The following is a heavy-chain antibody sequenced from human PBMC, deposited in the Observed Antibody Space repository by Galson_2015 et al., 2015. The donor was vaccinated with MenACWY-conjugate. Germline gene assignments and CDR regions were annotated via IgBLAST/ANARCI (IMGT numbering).Heavy chain of an antibody. Sequence: SLRLSCAASGFTFSNYWMHWVRQGPGKGLEWLSRIDNDGNRITYADSVKGRFTISRDNAKNTLYLQINSVRADDTAVYYCSRGGEPKRIIGGEIGDTGGQGT. V-gene: IGHV3-74*01. D-gene: IGHD1-26*01. CDR3: SRGGEPKRIIGGEIGDT. CDR2: IDNDGNRI. J-gene: IGHJ3*02. CDR1: GFTFSNYW.